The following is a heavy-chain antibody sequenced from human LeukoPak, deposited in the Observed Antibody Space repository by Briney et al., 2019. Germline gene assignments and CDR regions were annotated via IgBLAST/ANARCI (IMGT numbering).Heavy chain of an antibody. V-gene: IGHV3-74*01. D-gene: IGHD3-10*01. CDR1: GFTFSTYW. J-gene: IGHJ3*01. CDR3: ASGVSIWLGNAFDF. Sequence: GGSLRLSCAASGFTFSTYWMHWARQDPGKGLVWVSRINSDGSNTIYADSVKGRFTISRDNAKNTLYLQMNSLRPEDTAVYYCASGVSIWLGNAFDFWGQGTMVTVSS. CDR2: INSDGSNT.